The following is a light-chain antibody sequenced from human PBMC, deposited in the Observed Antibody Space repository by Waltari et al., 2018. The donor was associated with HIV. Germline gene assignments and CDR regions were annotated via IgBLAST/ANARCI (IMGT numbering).Light chain of an antibody. J-gene: IGKJ1*01. CDR2: GAS. Sequence: DIVMTQSPDSLAVSLGERATFNCKFSQSVLYSSNNNNYLAWYQQKPGQPPKLLFYGASARESGVPDRFSGSGSETDFTLTISGLQAEDVAVYYCQQYYSVPWTFGQGTKVEIK. CDR1: QSVLYSSNNNNY. CDR3: QQYYSVPWT. V-gene: IGKV4-1*01.